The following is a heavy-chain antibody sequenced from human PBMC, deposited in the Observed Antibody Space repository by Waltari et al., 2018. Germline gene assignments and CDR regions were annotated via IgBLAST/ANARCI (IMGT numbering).Heavy chain of an antibody. CDR2: IDHSGST. Sequence: QVQLQQWGAGLLQPSETLSLTCAVYGGAFSGYYWSWIRQPPGKGLEWIGEIDHSGSTNYNPSLKSRVTISVDTSKNQFSLKLNSVTAADTALYYCARGRSGGAAIWGQGTLVTVSS. J-gene: IGHJ4*02. CDR1: GGAFSGYY. V-gene: IGHV4-34*01. CDR3: ARGRSGGAAI. D-gene: IGHD2-15*01.